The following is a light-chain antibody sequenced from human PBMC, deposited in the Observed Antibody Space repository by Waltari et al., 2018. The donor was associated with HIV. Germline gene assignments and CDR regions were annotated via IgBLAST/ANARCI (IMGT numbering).Light chain of an antibody. CDR2: AAS. CDR3: QQYKNWPPLT. V-gene: IGKV3-15*01. Sequence: ETVMTQSPGTLSASPGETVTLSCTASQSIDDKLAWYQQKPGQSPRLLIYAASTGATSVPGRFSGSGSGTQFTLTIRNLQSEDSAVYYWQQYKNWPPLTVGQGTKVEIK. J-gene: IGKJ1*01. CDR1: QSIDDK.